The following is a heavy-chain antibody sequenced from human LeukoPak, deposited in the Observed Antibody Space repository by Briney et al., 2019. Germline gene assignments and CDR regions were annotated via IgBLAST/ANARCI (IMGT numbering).Heavy chain of an antibody. Sequence: ASVKVSCKASGYTFTGYYMHWVRQAPGQGLEGMGRVNPNSGGTNYAQKFQGRVTMTRDTSISTAYMELSRLRSDDTAVYYCARDFLVYDSSGYYFDYWGQGTLVTVSS. CDR2: VNPNSGGT. J-gene: IGHJ4*02. V-gene: IGHV1-2*06. CDR3: ARDFLVYDSSGYYFDY. D-gene: IGHD3-22*01. CDR1: GYTFTGYY.